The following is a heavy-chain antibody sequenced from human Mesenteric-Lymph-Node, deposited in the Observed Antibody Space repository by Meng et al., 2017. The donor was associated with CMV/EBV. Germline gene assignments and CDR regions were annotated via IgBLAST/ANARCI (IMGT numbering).Heavy chain of an antibody. J-gene: IGHJ3*02. CDR3: ARGRGTWNYKAFDI. D-gene: IGHD1-7*01. Sequence: SETLSLTCTVSGDSIRSYHWSWIRQPPGKGLEWIGSIYYTERPHFNPSLKSRVTISVDTSENQFSLMLSSVTAADTAVYYCARGRGTWNYKAFDIWGQGTMVTVSS. CDR2: IYYTERP. V-gene: IGHV4-59*01. CDR1: GDSIRSYH.